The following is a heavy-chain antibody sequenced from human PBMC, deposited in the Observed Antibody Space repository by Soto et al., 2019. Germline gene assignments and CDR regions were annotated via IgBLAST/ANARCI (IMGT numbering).Heavy chain of an antibody. D-gene: IGHD3-10*01. Sequence: GGSLRLSRAASGFTFSSYGMHWVRQAPGKGLEWVAVISYDGSNKYYADSVKGQFTISRDNSKNTLYLQMNSLRAEDTAVYYCAKGYGGSKPGLLDVWGQGITVTVSS. CDR3: AKGYGGSKPGLLDV. J-gene: IGHJ6*02. CDR1: GFTFSSYG. V-gene: IGHV3-30*18. CDR2: ISYDGSNK.